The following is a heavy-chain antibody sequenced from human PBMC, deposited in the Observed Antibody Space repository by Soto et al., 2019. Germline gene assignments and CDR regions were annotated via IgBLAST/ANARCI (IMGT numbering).Heavy chain of an antibody. V-gene: IGHV1-8*01. CDR3: AGEVVGWLGP. CDR1: GYTFTSYD. J-gene: IGHJ5*02. CDR2: MNPNSGNT. D-gene: IGHD2-15*01. Sequence: QVQLVQSGAEVKKPGASVKVSCKASGYTFTSYDINWVRQATGQGLEWMGWMNPNSGNTGYAQKLQGRDTMTRNTSKSTAYLELRSLRSEDAAVYYCAGEVVGWLGPRGQGTLVTVSS.